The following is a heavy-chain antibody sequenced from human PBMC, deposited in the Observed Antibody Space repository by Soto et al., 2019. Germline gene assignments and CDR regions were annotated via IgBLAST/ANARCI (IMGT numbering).Heavy chain of an antibody. Sequence: VASVKVSCKASAYTFTSYDISWVRQAPGQGLEWMGWISAYNGNTNYAQKLQGRVTMTADTSTSTAYMELRSLRSDDTAVYYCARVLDDSSGYSLDYWGQGTLVTVS. J-gene: IGHJ4*02. D-gene: IGHD3-22*01. CDR3: ARVLDDSSGYSLDY. V-gene: IGHV1-18*01. CDR1: AYTFTSYD. CDR2: ISAYNGNT.